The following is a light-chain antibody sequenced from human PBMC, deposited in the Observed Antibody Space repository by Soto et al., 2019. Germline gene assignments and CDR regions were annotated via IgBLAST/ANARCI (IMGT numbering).Light chain of an antibody. J-gene: IGKJ2*01. V-gene: IGKV3-15*01. CDR1: QSVSSN. Sequence: EIVMTQSPATLSVSPGERATLSCRASQSVSSNLAWYQQKPGQAPRLLIYGASTRATGIPARFSGSGSGTEFTLTISSLQSEDFAVYYCQQYSSSHYTFGPGTKVEMK. CDR2: GAS. CDR3: QQYSSSHYT.